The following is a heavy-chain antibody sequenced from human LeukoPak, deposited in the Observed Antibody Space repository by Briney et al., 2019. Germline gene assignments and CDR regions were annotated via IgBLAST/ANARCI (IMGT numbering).Heavy chain of an antibody. D-gene: IGHD4-11*01. Sequence: GWSMSLSWAAAEFTFDDYGMSLVRQAAGKRLELVSVFNWNGGSTGYADSVKGRFTISRDNAKNSLYLQMNSLRAEDTALYYCARDHRHDYPSHTDYWGQGTLVTVSS. CDR2: FNWNGGST. CDR1: EFTFDDYG. CDR3: ARDHRHDYPSHTDY. V-gene: IGHV3-20*04. J-gene: IGHJ4*01.